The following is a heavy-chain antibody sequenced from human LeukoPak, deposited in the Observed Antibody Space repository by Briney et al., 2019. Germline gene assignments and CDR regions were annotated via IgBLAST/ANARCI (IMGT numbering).Heavy chain of an antibody. CDR2: ISGSGGST. J-gene: IGHJ6*03. CDR1: GFTFSSYA. CDR3: AKRGSSGWYSNSYYMDV. D-gene: IGHD6-19*01. Sequence: GGSLRLSCAASGFTFSSYAMSWVRQAPGKGLEWVSAISGSGGSTYYADSVKGRFTISRDNSKNTLYLQTNSLRAEDTAVYYCAKRGSSGWYSNSYYMDVWGKGTTITVSS. V-gene: IGHV3-23*01.